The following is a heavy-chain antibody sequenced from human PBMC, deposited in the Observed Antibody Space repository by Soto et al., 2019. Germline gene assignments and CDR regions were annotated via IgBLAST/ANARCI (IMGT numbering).Heavy chain of an antibody. V-gene: IGHV1-2*02. CDR1: GYTFTDYY. CDR2: INPNSGGT. D-gene: IGHD1-7*01. CDR3: ARKLELRGSYYYYYDMDV. Sequence: ASVKVSCKASGYTFTDYYMHWVRQAPGQGLEWMGWINPNSGGTNYAQKFQGRVTMTRDTSISTAYMELSRLRSDGTAVYYCARKLELRGSYYYYYDMDVWGQGTTVTVSS. J-gene: IGHJ6*02.